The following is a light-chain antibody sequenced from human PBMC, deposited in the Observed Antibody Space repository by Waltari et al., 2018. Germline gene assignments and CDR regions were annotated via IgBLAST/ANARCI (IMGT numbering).Light chain of an antibody. CDR2: GAS. CDR3: HQYVASRT. CDR1: QSVTGRS. Sequence: EIVLTQSPGTLSLSPGERATLSCRASQSVTGRSLDWFPQKPGQAPRRLIYGASSRASGIPDRFSGSGSGTDFTLTISRLEPEDFAVYYCHQYVASRTFGQGTKVEIK. J-gene: IGKJ1*01. V-gene: IGKV3-20*01.